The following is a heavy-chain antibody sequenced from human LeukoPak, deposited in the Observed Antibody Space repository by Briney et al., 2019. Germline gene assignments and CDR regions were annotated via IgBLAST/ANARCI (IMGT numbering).Heavy chain of an antibody. Sequence: ASETLSLTCTVSGGSISSSSYYWGWIRQPPGKGLEWIGSIYYSGSTYYNPSLKSRVTISVDTSKNQFSLKLSSVTAADTAVYYCARLQWLAPFDYWGQGTLVTVSS. D-gene: IGHD6-19*01. CDR1: GGSISSSSYY. J-gene: IGHJ4*02. CDR2: IYYSGST. V-gene: IGHV4-39*01. CDR3: ARLQWLAPFDY.